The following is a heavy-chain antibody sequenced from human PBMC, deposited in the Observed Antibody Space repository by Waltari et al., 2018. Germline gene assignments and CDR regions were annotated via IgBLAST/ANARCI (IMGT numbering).Heavy chain of an antibody. J-gene: IGHJ5*02. CDR1: GFTFSSYW. V-gene: IGHV3-7*01. CDR3: ARDRGIVGAQPPP. CDR2: IKQDGSEK. D-gene: IGHD1-26*01. Sequence: EVQLVESGGGLVQPGGSLRLSCAASGFTFSSYWMSWVRQAPGKGLEWVANIKQDGSEKYYVDSVKGRFTISRDNAKNSLYLQMNSLRAEDTAVYYCARDRGIVGAQPPPWGQGTLVTVSS.